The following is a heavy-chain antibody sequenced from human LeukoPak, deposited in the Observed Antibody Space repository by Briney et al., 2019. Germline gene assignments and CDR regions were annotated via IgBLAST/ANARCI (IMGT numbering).Heavy chain of an antibody. D-gene: IGHD6-13*01. V-gene: IGHV1-18*04. CDR2: ISAYNGNT. CDR1: GYTFSGYY. J-gene: IGHJ4*02. Sequence: ASVKVSCKASGYTFSGYYIHWVRQAPGHGLEWMGWISAYNGNTNYAQKLQGRVTMTTDTSTSTAYMELRSLRSDDTAVYYCARSGSSSWYHYFDYWGQGTLVTVSS. CDR3: ARSGSSSWYHYFDY.